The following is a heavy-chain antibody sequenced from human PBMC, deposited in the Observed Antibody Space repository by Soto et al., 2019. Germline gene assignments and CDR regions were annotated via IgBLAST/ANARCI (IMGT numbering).Heavy chain of an antibody. CDR2: IHGGGDYT. J-gene: IGHJ2*01. CDR3: AKNRGSGSYPNWNFAV. Sequence: EVQVLESGGGLVQPGGSLRLSCAASGFTFSNYAMSWVRQAPGKGLEWVSTIHGGGDYTPYTDSVKGRFTISRDNSRTTLFLQMNSLRAEATAVYYCAKNRGSGSYPNWNFAVWGRGTLLTVSS. CDR1: GFTFSNYA. D-gene: IGHD1-26*01. V-gene: IGHV3-23*01.